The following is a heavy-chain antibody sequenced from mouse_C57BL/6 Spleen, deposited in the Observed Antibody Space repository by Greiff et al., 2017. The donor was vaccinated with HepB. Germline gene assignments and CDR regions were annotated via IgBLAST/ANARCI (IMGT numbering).Heavy chain of an antibody. D-gene: IGHD4-1*01. CDR3: ARHEGVLTVAYYAMDY. V-gene: IGHV1-62-2*01. CDR2: FYPGSGSI. J-gene: IGHJ4*01. CDR1: GYTFTEYT. Sequence: QVLVKQSGAELVKPGASVKLSCKASGYTFTEYTIHWVKQRSGQGLEWIGWFYPGSGSIKYNEKFKDKATLTADKSSSTVYMELSRLTSEDSAVYFCARHEGVLTVAYYAMDYWGQGTSVTVSS.